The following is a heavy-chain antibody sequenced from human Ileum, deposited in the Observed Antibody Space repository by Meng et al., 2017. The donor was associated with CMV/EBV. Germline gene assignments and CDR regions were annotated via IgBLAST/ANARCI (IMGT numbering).Heavy chain of an antibody. CDR3: AREAVATNAFDP. V-gene: IGHV4-39*07. Sequence: SETLSLTCTVSGDSINSGDYYWVWIRQPPGKGLEWIGSFYYSGTTFYNPSLKSRVTMSVDMSKSLFSLRVTSVTTADTAIYYCAREAVATNAFDPWGQGTRVTVSS. J-gene: IGHJ5*02. CDR1: GDSINSGDYY. D-gene: IGHD4-23*01. CDR2: FYYSGTT.